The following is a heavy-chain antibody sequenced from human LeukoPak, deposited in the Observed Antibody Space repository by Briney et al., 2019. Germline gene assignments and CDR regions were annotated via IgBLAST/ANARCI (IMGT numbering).Heavy chain of an antibody. Sequence: GGSLRLSCAPSGFTFSAYAMSWVRQAPGKGLEWVTSITGYGDRTYYADSVKGRFTISRDSSKNTLFLQMNTLRVEDTAVYYCAKDRTVGASYWYFDFWGRGTLVTVSS. CDR1: GFTFSAYA. CDR2: ITGYGDRT. V-gene: IGHV3-23*01. D-gene: IGHD1-26*01. CDR3: AKDRTVGASYWYFDF. J-gene: IGHJ2*01.